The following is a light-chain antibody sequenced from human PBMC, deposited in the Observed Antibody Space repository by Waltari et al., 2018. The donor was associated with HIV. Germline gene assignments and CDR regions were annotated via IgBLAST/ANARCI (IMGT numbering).Light chain of an antibody. V-gene: IGKV2-28*01. Sequence: DILLTQSPLSLPVTPGEPASISCRSSQSLVHTNGYNYLDWYLQKPGQSPQLLISLASTRASGVPDRFSGSGSGTDFTLKISRVEAEDVGVYYCMQALEAPLTFGGGTKVQIK. CDR2: LAS. J-gene: IGKJ4*01. CDR1: QSLVHTNGYNY. CDR3: MQALEAPLT.